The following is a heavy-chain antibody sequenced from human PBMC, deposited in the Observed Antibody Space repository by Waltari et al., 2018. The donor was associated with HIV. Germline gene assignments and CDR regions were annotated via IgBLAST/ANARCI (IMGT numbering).Heavy chain of an antibody. Sequence: EVQLVESGGGLVKPGGSLRLSCAASGSTFRNAWMSWVRQAPGKGLELVGRIKSGAEGGTTDYAAAVKDRFTISRDDSKHTLYLQMYNLKTEDTAVYYCTTLWYSYDSTDYWGQGTLVTVSS. CDR2: IKSGAEGGTT. CDR1: GSTFRNAW. CDR3: TTLWYSYDSTDY. D-gene: IGHD3-22*01. J-gene: IGHJ4*02. V-gene: IGHV3-15*01.